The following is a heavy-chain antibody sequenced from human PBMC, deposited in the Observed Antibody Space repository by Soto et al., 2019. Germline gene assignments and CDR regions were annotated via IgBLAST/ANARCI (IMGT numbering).Heavy chain of an antibody. J-gene: IGHJ5*02. CDR1: GYTFTSYG. V-gene: IGHV1-8*01. CDR3: ARGDQNIVLMVYASNWFDP. CDR2: MNPNGGNT. Sequence: ASVKVSCKASGYTFTSYGINWVRQATGQGLEWMGWMNPNGGNTGYAQKFQGRVTMTRNTSISTAYMELSSLRSEDTAVYYCARGDQNIVLMVYASNWFDPWGQGTLVTVSS. D-gene: IGHD2-8*01.